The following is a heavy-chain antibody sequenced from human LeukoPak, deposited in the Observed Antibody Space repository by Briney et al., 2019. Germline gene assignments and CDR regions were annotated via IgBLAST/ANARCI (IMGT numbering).Heavy chain of an antibody. CDR3: AKDDLPIHSSSWVGIFDY. J-gene: IGHJ4*02. CDR1: GFTFNNFA. V-gene: IGHV3-23*01. D-gene: IGHD6-13*01. CDR2: ISGTGGST. Sequence: GGSLRLSCAGTGFTFNNFAMSWVRQAPGKGLEWVSGISGTGGSTYYADSVKGRFTISGDNSKNTVYLQTNSLRAEDTAVYYCAKDDLPIHSSSWVGIFDYWGQGTLVTVSS.